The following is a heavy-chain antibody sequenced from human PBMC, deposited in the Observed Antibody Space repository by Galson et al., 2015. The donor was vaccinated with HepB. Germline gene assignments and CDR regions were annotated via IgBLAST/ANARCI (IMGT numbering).Heavy chain of an antibody. Sequence: SLRLSCAASGFTFSSYSMNWVRQAPGKGLEWVSSISSTSSYTYYADPVKGRFTISRDNAKNSLYLQMNSLRAEDTAVYYCARDWIPYYYYGMDVWGQGTTVTVSS. CDR2: ISSTSSYT. D-gene: IGHD5-18*01. V-gene: IGHV3-21*01. CDR1: GFTFSSYS. CDR3: ARDWIPYYYYGMDV. J-gene: IGHJ6*02.